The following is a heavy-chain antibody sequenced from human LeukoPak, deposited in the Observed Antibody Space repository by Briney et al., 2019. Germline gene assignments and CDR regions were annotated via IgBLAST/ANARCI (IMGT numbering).Heavy chain of an antibody. V-gene: IGHV3-33*08. CDR2: IWYDGSNK. Sequence: GTSLRLSCVVSGFTLTNYALHWVRQAPGKGLEWVAVIWYDGSNKYYADSVKGRFTISRDNSKNTLYLQMNSLRAEDTAVYYCARAGTTLSRAFDIWGQGTMVTVSS. D-gene: IGHD1-7*01. CDR3: ARAGTTLSRAFDI. J-gene: IGHJ3*02. CDR1: GFTLTNYA.